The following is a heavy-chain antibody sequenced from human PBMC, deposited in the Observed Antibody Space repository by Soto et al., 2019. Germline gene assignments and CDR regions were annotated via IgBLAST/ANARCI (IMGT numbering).Heavy chain of an antibody. CDR2: INVYNGDR. CDR1: GYIFTKYG. J-gene: IGHJ5*02. CDR3: ARLQLGGDRMLNWFDP. V-gene: IGHV1-18*01. D-gene: IGHD2-21*02. Sequence: QVQVVQSGPELKKPGASVKVSCKAQGYIFTKYGIGWVLQAPGHGLEWMGLINVYNGDRKVAQKFQDRVSMTTESATDTAYMELKSLRSGDTAVYYCARLQLGGDRMLNWFDPWGQGTLVNVSS.